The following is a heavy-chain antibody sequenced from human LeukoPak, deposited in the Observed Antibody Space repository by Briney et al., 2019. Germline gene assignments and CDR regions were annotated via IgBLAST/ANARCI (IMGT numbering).Heavy chain of an antibody. D-gene: IGHD6-19*01. Sequence: GGSLRLSCAASGFTVSSNYMSWVRQAPGKGLEWVSAIYSGGSTYYADSVKGRFTISRDNSKNTLYLQMNSLRAEDTAVYYCARGEAVATYYYYGMDVWGKGTTVTVSS. V-gene: IGHV3-53*01. CDR3: ARGEAVATYYYYGMDV. J-gene: IGHJ6*04. CDR2: IYSGGST. CDR1: GFTVSSNY.